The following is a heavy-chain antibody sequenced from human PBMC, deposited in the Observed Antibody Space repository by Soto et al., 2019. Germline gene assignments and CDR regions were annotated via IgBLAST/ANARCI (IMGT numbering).Heavy chain of an antibody. J-gene: IGHJ6*02. CDR3: ARDRVMDLTTASYSGMDV. V-gene: IGHV4-30-4*01. D-gene: IGHD2-8*01. CDR1: GGSISSGDYY. CDR2: IYYSGST. Sequence: PSETLSLTCTVSGGSISSGDYYWSWIRQPPGKGLEWIGYIYYSGSTYYNSSLKSRVTISVDTSKNQFSLKLSSVTAADTAVYYCARDRVMDLTTASYSGMDVWGQGNTLTVSS.